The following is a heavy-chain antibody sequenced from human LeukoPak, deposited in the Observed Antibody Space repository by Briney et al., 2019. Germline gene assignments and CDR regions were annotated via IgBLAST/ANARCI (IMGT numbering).Heavy chain of an antibody. J-gene: IGHJ4*02. CDR1: GYTFISYD. CDR2: MNPNSGNT. Sequence: GASVKVSCKASGYTFISYDINWVRQATGQGLEWMGWMNPNSGNTGYAQKFQGRVTITRNTSISTAYMELRSLRSDDTAVYYCARDHGVDTYVVDPDYWGQGTLVTVSS. V-gene: IGHV1-8*03. CDR3: ARDHGVDTYVVDPDY. D-gene: IGHD2-15*01.